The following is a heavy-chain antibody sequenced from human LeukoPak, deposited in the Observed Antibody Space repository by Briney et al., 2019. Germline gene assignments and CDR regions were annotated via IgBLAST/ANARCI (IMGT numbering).Heavy chain of an antibody. CDR3: ARKYYYDSSGSSWGCYFDY. J-gene: IGHJ4*02. V-gene: IGHV4-34*01. CDR2: INHSGST. CDR1: GGSFSGYY. Sequence: PSETLSLTCAVYGGSFSGYYWSWIRRPPGKGLEWIGEINHSGSTNYNPSLKSRVTISVDTSKNQFSLKLSSVTAADTAVYYCARKYYYDSSGSSWGCYFDYWGQGTLVTVSS. D-gene: IGHD3-22*01.